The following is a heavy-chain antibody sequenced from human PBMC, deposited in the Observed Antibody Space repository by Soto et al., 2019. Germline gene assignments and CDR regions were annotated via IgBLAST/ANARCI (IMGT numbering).Heavy chain of an antibody. CDR2: IYYSGST. CDR1: GGSISSYY. V-gene: IGHV4-59*01. Sequence: SETLSLTCTVSGGSISSYYWSWIRQPPGKGLEWIGYIYYSGSTNYNPSLKSRVTISVDTSKNQFSLKLSSVTAADTAVYYCARGRIAARPFFDYWGQGTLVTVSS. D-gene: IGHD6-6*01. J-gene: IGHJ4*02. CDR3: ARGRIAARPFFDY.